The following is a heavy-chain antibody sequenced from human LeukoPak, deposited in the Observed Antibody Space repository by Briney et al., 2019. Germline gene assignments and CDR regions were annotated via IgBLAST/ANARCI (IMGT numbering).Heavy chain of an antibody. J-gene: IGHJ4*02. D-gene: IGHD3-10*01. V-gene: IGHV3-9*01. CDR1: GFTFDDYA. CDR2: ISWNSGSI. CDR3: AREDSGYVDY. Sequence: GGSLRLSCAASGFTFDDYAMHWVRQAPGKGLEWVSGISWNSGSIGYADSVKGRFTISRDNAKNSLYLQMNSLRAEDTAVYYCAREDSGYVDYWGQGTLVTVSS.